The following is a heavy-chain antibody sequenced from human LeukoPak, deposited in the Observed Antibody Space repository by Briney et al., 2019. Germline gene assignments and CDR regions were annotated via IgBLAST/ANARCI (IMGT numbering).Heavy chain of an antibody. V-gene: IGHV4-59*11. CDR3: ARERTYYDILTGYYGYYFDY. J-gene: IGHJ4*02. Sequence: SETLSLTCTVSGGSISSHYWSWIRQPPGKGLEWIGYIYYSGSTNYNPSLKSRVTISVDTPKNQFSLKLSSVTAADTAVYYCARERTYYDILTGYYGYYFDYWGQGTLVTVSS. CDR1: GGSISSHY. D-gene: IGHD3-9*01. CDR2: IYYSGST.